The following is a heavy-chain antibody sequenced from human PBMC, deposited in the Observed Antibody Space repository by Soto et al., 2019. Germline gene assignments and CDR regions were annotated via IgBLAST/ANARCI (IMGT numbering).Heavy chain of an antibody. CDR3: ASEDYYDSGYYVV. CDR2: IYTSGTT. V-gene: IGHV4-4*07. J-gene: IGHJ4*02. Sequence: SEPLSLTCTVSGRSMSGYYWSWIRQPAGERLEWIGRIYTSGTTDFNPSLQGRVTMSVDTSKNQFSLKLTSVTAADTALYDCASEDYYDSGYYVVWGQGTQVTVSS. D-gene: IGHD3-9*01. CDR1: GRSMSGYY.